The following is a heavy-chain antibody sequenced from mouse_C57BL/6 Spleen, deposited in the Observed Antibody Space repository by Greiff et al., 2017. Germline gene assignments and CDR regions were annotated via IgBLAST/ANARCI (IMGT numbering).Heavy chain of an antibody. CDR3: ARGSSGRDWFAY. CDR2: IDPSDSET. Sequence: QVQLQQPGAELVRPGSSVKLSCKASGYTFTSYWMHWVKQRPIQGLEWIGNIDPSDSETHYNQKFKDKATLTVDKSSSTAYMQLSSLTSEDSAVYYCARGSSGRDWFAYWGQGTLVTVSA. D-gene: IGHD3-2*02. J-gene: IGHJ3*01. CDR1: GYTFTSYW. V-gene: IGHV1-52*01.